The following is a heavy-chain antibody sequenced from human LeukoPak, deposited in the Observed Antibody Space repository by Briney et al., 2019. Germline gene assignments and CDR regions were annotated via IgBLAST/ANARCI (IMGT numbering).Heavy chain of an antibody. CDR2: IYTSGNT. CDR1: GGSISSYY. D-gene: IGHD3-9*01. V-gene: IGHV4-4*07. Sequence: SETLSLTCTVSGGSISSYYWSWIRQPAGKGLEWIGRIYTSGNTKYNPSLKSRVTLSVDKSKNQVSLKLVSVTAADTAVYYCARDALGYYTNTGYPLLYYFDSWGQGTPVTVSP. J-gene: IGHJ4*02. CDR3: ARDALGYYTNTGYPLLYYFDS.